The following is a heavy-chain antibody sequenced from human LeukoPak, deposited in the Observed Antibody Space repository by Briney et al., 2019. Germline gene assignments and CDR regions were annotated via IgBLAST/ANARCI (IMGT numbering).Heavy chain of an antibody. D-gene: IGHD3-10*01. V-gene: IGHV4-59*12. CDR2: IYHSGNT. J-gene: IGHJ4*02. CDR3: ARDGSRGHY. Sequence: SETLSLTCTVSGGSISSYYWSWIRQPPGKGLEWIGSIYHSGNTNYNPSLKSRVTISVDKSKNQFSLKLSSVTAADTALYYCARDGSRGHYWGQGTLVTVSS. CDR1: GGSISSYY.